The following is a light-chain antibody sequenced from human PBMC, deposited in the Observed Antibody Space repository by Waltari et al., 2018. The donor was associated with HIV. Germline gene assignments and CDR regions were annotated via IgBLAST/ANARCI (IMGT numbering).Light chain of an antibody. CDR3: QQFNSYPLT. V-gene: IGKV1-13*02. Sequence: AIQLTQSPSSLSASVRDPVITTCRTSQGISAALAWYRQKPGKTPELLIYDVSTLQSGVPSKFSGSGSGTDFTLTINSLQPEDSATYYCQQFNSYPLTFGQGTRLEIK. CDR1: QGISAA. CDR2: DVS. J-gene: IGKJ5*01.